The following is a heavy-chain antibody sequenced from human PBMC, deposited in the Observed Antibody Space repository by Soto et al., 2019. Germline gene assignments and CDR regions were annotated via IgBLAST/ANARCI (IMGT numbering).Heavy chain of an antibody. CDR3: TRIEKGSATYT. V-gene: IGHV2-26*01. CDR2: IFSNDEK. J-gene: IGHJ5*02. CDR1: GFSLSNTRMG. D-gene: IGHD3-10*01. Sequence: QVTFKESGPVLVKPTETLTLTCTVSGFSLSNTRMGVSWIRQPPGKALEWLAHIFSNDEKSYSTSLKSRLTISKDTSKSQVVLSMTNMDPVDTATYYCTRIEKGSATYTWGQGTLVTVSS.